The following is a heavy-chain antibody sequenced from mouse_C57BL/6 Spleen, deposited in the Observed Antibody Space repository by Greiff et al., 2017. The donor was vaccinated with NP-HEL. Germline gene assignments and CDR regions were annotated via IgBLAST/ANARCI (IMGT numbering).Heavy chain of an antibody. J-gene: IGHJ3*01. V-gene: IGHV3-6*01. Sequence: EVQRVESGPGLVKPSQSLSLTCSVTGYSITSGYYWNWIRQFPGNKLEWMGYISYDGSNNYNPSLKNRISITRDTSKNQFFLKLNSVTTEDTATYYCARGDYGYDAAPFAYWGQGTLVTVSA. CDR2: ISYDGSN. CDR3: ARGDYGYDAAPFAY. CDR1: GYSITSGYY. D-gene: IGHD2-2*01.